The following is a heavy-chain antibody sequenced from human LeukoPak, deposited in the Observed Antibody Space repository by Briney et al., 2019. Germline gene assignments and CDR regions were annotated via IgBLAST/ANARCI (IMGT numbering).Heavy chain of an antibody. CDR2: ISSSSSYI. J-gene: IGHJ4*02. CDR1: GFTFSTYS. CDR3: AREFMVRGEYGFDY. V-gene: IGHV3-21*01. D-gene: IGHD3-10*01. Sequence: GGSLRLSCAASGFTFSTYSLNWVRQAPGKGLEWVSSISSSSSYIYYADSVKGRFTISRDNAKNSLYLQMNSLRAEDTAVYYCAREFMVRGEYGFDYWGQGTLVTVSS.